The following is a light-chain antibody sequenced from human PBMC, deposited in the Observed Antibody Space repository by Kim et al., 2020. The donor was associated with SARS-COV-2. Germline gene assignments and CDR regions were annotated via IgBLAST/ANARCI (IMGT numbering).Light chain of an antibody. J-gene: IGKJ1*01. CDR2: AAS. CDR1: QGISGN. Sequence: EIVVTQSPVTLSVSPGERATLSCRSSQGISGNLAWYQHKPGQAPRLLISAASTRATGIPARFSGGGSGTEFSLTSSGLQSEDFAVYFCQQYHSWPPTFGLGTKVDIK. CDR3: QQYHSWPPT. V-gene: IGKV3-15*01.